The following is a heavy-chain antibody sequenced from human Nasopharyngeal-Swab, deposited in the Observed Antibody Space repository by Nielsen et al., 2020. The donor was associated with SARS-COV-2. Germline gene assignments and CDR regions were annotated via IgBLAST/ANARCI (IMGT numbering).Heavy chain of an antibody. D-gene: IGHD6-19*01. CDR3: VRQLRSDVPVTGGVDY. CDR2: ISYSGRT. CDR1: YASITRSGYY. Sequence: SETLSLTCSVTYASITRSGYYWGWIRQPPGKGLEWIGSISYSGRTYSNPSLESRVTISVDTSKNQFSLRLSSVTAADTAVYYCVRQLRSDVPVTGGVDYWDQGTLVTVSS. J-gene: IGHJ4*02. V-gene: IGHV4-39*01.